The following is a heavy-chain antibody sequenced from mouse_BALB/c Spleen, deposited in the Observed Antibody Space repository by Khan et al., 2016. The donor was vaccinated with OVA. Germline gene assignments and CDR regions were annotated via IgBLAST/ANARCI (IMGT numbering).Heavy chain of an antibody. CDR1: GYSFTTYY. D-gene: IGHD3-3*01. V-gene: IGHV1-34*01. CDR3: GRGTVDY. J-gene: IGHJ3*01. CDR2: IDPFNGGN. Sequence: EVELVESGPELMRPGASVKISCKASGYSFTTYYMHWVKQSHGKSLEWIGYIDPFNGGNDYNQKFKGKATLTVDKSSSTAYMHLSSLTSEDSAVYYYGRGTVDYWGQGTLVTVSA.